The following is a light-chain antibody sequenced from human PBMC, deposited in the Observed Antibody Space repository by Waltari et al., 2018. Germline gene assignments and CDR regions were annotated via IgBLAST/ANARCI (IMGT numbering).Light chain of an antibody. J-gene: IGKJ1*01. CDR2: GAS. V-gene: IGKV3-15*01. CDR3: QQYNDWPRT. Sequence: EIVMTQSPATLSVSPGDRATLSCRASQTVRSNLAWYQQKPGQAPRLLIYGASTRATGIPVRFSGSGSGTEFTLTISSLQSEDFAFYYCQQYNDWPRTFGQGTKVEI. CDR1: QTVRSN.